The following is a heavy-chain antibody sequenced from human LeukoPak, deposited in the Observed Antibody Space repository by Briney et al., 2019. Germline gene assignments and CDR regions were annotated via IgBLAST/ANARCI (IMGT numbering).Heavy chain of an antibody. Sequence: PGGSLRLSCAVSGFTFSSYAMSWVRQAPGKGLEWVSALIGSGVSTSYADSVKGRFTISRDNSKNTLYLHMNSLKAEDTAVYYCAKRDGSGYYYFDYWGQGTLVTVSS. CDR2: LIGSGVST. V-gene: IGHV3-23*01. J-gene: IGHJ4*02. D-gene: IGHD3-22*01. CDR3: AKRDGSGYYYFDY. CDR1: GFTFSSYA.